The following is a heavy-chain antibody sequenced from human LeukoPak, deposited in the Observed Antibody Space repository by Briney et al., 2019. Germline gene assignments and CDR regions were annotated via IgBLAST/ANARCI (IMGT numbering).Heavy chain of an antibody. V-gene: IGHV3-53*01. Sequence: GGSLRLSCAASGFTVSSNFMSWVRQAPGKGLEWVSVIYSGGSTYYADSVKGRFTISRDNYKNTLYLQMNSLRAEDTAVYYCATTGYSYGYGFFDYWGQGTLVSVSS. D-gene: IGHD5-18*01. J-gene: IGHJ4*02. CDR1: GFTVSSNF. CDR3: ATTGYSYGYGFFDY. CDR2: IYSGGST.